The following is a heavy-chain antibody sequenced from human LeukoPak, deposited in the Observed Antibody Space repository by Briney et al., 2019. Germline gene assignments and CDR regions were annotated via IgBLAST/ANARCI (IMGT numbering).Heavy chain of an antibody. CDR2: ISYDGSNK. CDR3: ARDLGPGYCSGGSCSYFDY. D-gene: IGHD2-15*01. J-gene: IGHJ4*02. CDR1: GFTFSSYG. Sequence: GRSLRLSCAASGFTFSSYGMHWVRQAPGKGLEWVAVISYDGSNKYYADSVKGRFTISRNNSKNTLYLQMNSLRAEDTAVYYCARDLGPGYCSGGSCSYFDYWGQGTLVTVSS. V-gene: IGHV3-30*03.